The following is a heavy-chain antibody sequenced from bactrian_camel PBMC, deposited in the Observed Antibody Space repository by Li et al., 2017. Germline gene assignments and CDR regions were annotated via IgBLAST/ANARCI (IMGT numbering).Heavy chain of an antibody. CDR2: INPDSGGV. J-gene: IGHJ4*01. V-gene: IGHV3S30*01. CDR1: GFTFSSYA. Sequence: PLVESGGGLVQPGGSLRLSCAASGFTFSSYAMSWVRQAPGKELEWVSSINPDSGGVLYSSSVKGRFSISRDNAKNTLYLQLTSLKTEDTAMYFCATLNNRYWGQGTQVTVS. CDR3: ATLNNRY.